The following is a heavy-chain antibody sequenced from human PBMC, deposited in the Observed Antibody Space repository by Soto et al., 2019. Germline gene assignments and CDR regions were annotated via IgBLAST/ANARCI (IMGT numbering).Heavy chain of an antibody. CDR3: ASRVGATSFDFDY. D-gene: IGHD1-26*01. CDR1: GYTFTSYD. CDR2: MNPNSGST. V-gene: IGHV1-8*01. Sequence: QVQLVQSGAEVKKPGASVKVSCKASGYTFTSYDVNWVRLAPGQGLEWMGWMNPNSGSTDYAQKFQGRVTMTRNIXISTAYMELSSLRSEDTAVYYCASRVGATSFDFDYWGQGTLVTVSS. J-gene: IGHJ4*02.